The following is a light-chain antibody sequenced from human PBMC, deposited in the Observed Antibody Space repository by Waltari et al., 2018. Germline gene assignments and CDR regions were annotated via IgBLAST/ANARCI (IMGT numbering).Light chain of an antibody. V-gene: IGKV3-20*01. Sequence: ANQIVTRISLSWYQQKLGQAPRILIYGTSSRATGTPDRFSGSGSVTDFTRTISRLEPEDVAVYYCQQYDGEVVTFGGGTKVEI. CDR1: QIVTRIS. CDR2: GTS. CDR3: QQYDGEVVT. J-gene: IGKJ4*01.